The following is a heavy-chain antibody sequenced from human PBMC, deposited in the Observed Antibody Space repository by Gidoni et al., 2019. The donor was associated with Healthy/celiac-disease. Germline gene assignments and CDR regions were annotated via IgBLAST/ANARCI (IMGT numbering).Heavy chain of an antibody. Sequence: EVQLVESGGVVVQPGGCLRLSWAASGATFDDYTMHWVRQAPGKGLEWVSLISWDGGSTYYADSVKGRFTISRDNSKNSLYLQMNSLRTEDTALYYCASSDRSGYYDYWGQGTLVTVSS. D-gene: IGHD2-15*01. CDR1: GATFDDYT. CDR3: ASSDRSGYYDY. J-gene: IGHJ4*02. CDR2: ISWDGGST. V-gene: IGHV3-43*01.